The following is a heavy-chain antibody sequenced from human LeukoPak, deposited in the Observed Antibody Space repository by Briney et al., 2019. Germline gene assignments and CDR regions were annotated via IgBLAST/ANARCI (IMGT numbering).Heavy chain of an antibody. V-gene: IGHV4-30-4*08. CDR2: IYYSGST. Sequence: SETLSLTCAVSGGSISSGDYYWSWIRQPPGKGLEWIGYIYYSGSTYYNPSLKSRVTISVDTSKNQFSLKLSSVTAADTAVYYCARDSGTGDFDYWGQGTLVTVSS. J-gene: IGHJ4*02. CDR3: ARDSGTGDFDY. D-gene: IGHD3-10*01. CDR1: GGSISSGDYY.